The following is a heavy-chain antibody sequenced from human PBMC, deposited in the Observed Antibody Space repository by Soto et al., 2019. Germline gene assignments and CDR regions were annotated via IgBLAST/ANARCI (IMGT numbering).Heavy chain of an antibody. Sequence: SETLSLTCAVYGGSFSGYYWSWIRQPPGKGLEWIGEINHSGSTNYNPSLKSRVTISVDTSKNQFSLKLSSVTAADTAVYYCASTKRGYSGYDPAGNWFDPWGQGTLVTV. D-gene: IGHD5-12*01. CDR3: ASTKRGYSGYDPAGNWFDP. CDR1: GGSFSGYY. V-gene: IGHV4-34*01. J-gene: IGHJ5*02. CDR2: INHSGST.